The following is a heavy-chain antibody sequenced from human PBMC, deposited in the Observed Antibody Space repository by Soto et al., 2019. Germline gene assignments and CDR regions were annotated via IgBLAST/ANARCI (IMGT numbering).Heavy chain of an antibody. CDR3: AVTVTGSRSPLAH. J-gene: IGHJ4*02. V-gene: IGHV1-69*06. D-gene: IGHD3-9*01. CDR2: IIPIYASP. Sequence: QVQLVQSGAEVKKPGSSVKVSCKASGGTFSSNAISWVRQAPGQGLEWMGGIIPIYASPNYAQNFQGRVTVTADKATSTAYLELRRLQFADSAIYYCAVTVTGSRSPLAHWGRGTLVIVSS. CDR1: GGTFSSNA.